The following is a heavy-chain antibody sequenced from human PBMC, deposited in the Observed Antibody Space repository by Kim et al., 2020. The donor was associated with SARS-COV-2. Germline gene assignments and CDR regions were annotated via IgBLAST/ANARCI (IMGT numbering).Heavy chain of an antibody. Sequence: GGSLRLSCAASGFTFSSYWMSWVRQAPGKGLEWVANMDKDGSEKYFVDSVKGRFTISRDNAKNSLYLQMNTLRAEDTAVYYCATGLRTFDYWGQGTLVTVSS. CDR2: MDKDGSEK. CDR3: ATGLRTFDY. V-gene: IGHV3-7*03. D-gene: IGHD4-17*01. J-gene: IGHJ4*02. CDR1: GFTFSSYW.